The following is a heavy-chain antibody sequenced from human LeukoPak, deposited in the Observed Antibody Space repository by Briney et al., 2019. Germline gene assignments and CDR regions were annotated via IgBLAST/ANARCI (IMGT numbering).Heavy chain of an antibody. J-gene: IGHJ4*02. V-gene: IGHV3-23*01. Sequence: QTGGSLRLSCAASGFTFSSYAMSWVRQAPGKGLEWVSAISGSGGSTYYAVSVKGRFTISRDNSKNTLYLQMNSLRAEDTAVYYCAKFRGYSYGVIDYWGQGTLVTVSS. CDR3: AKFRGYSYGVIDY. CDR1: GFTFSSYA. D-gene: IGHD5-18*01. CDR2: ISGSGGST.